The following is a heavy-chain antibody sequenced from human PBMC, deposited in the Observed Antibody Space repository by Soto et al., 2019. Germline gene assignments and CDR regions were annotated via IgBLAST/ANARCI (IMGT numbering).Heavy chain of an antibody. Sequence: ASVKVSCKASVYTFTAYSIHWVRQAPGQGLEWMGWINPNSGGTKYAQKSQGRVTMTRDTSISTAYMELSWLTSDDTAVFYCARDWNYGMDVWGQGTTVTVSS. D-gene: IGHD1-1*01. CDR3: ARDWNYGMDV. CDR1: VYTFTAYS. J-gene: IGHJ6*02. V-gene: IGHV1-2*02. CDR2: INPNSGGT.